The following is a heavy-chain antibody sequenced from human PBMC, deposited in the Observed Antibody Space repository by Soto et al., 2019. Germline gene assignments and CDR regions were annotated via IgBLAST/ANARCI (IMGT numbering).Heavy chain of an antibody. CDR3: ARARARVLVPAAMPAGDHGMDV. V-gene: IGHV1-46*01. J-gene: IGHJ6*02. Sequence: ASVKVSFKASGYTFTSYYMHWVRQAPGQGLEWMGIINPSGGSTSYAQKFQGRVTMTRDTSTSTVYMELSSLRSEDTAVYYCARARARVLVPAAMPAGDHGMDVWGQGTTVTVSS. CDR1: GYTFTSYY. D-gene: IGHD2-2*01. CDR2: INPSGGST.